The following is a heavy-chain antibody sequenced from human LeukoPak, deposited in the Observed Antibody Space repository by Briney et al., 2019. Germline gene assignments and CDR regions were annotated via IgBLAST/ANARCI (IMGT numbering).Heavy chain of an antibody. CDR3: ARDKMVGSSWFQTLGY. CDR1: GLTFSSYA. J-gene: IGHJ4*02. D-gene: IGHD6-13*01. Sequence: GGSLRLSCAASGLTFSSYAMHWVRQAPGKGLEWVAVISYDGSNKYYADSVKGRFTISRDNSKNTLYLQMNSLRAEDTAVYYCARDKMVGSSWFQTLGYWGQGTLVTVSS. CDR2: ISYDGSNK. V-gene: IGHV3-30-3*01.